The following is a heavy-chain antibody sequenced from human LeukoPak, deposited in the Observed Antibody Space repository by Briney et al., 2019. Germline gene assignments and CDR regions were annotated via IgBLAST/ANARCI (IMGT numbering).Heavy chain of an antibody. CDR1: GFTFSSYA. CDR2: ISGSGGST. D-gene: IGHD3-22*01. J-gene: IGHJ5*02. CDR3: AREWKKSYYYDSSGYYLWPNWFDP. V-gene: IGHV3-23*01. Sequence: GGSLRLSCAASGFTFSSYAMSWVRQAPGKGLEGVSAISGSGGSTYYADSVKGRFTISRDNSKNTLYLQMNSLRAEDTAVYYCAREWKKSYYYDSSGYYLWPNWFDPWGQGTLVTVSS.